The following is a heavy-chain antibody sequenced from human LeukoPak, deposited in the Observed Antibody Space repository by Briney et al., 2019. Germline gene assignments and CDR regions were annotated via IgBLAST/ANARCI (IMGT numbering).Heavy chain of an antibody. J-gene: IGHJ4*02. CDR2: ISSSGSTI. CDR3: ARIVSGSYRYPDY. D-gene: IGHD3-16*02. CDR1: GFTFSSYE. V-gene: IGHV3-48*03. Sequence: GGSLRLSCAASGFTFSSYEMNWVRQAPGKGLEWVSYISSSGSTIYYADSVKGRFTISRDNAKNSLYLQMNSLRAEDTAVYYCARIVSGSYRYPDYWVQGTLVTVSS.